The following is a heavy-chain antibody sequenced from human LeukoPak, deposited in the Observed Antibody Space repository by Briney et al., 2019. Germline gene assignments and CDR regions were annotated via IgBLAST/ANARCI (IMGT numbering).Heavy chain of an antibody. V-gene: IGHV1-18*04. J-gene: IGHJ5*02. CDR1: GYTFTGYY. Sequence: ASVKVSCKASGYTFTGYYMHWVRQAPGQGLEGMGWITAYNGNTNYAQKFQGRVTMTTDTSTSTAYMELRSLTSDDTAMYYCARVRRDTTGWTGGWFDPWGQGTLVTVSS. D-gene: IGHD6-19*01. CDR2: ITAYNGNT. CDR3: ARVRRDTTGWTGGWFDP.